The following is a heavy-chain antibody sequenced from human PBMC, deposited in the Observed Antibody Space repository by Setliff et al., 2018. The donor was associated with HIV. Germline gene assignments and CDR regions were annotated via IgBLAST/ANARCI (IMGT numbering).Heavy chain of an antibody. Sequence: PSETLSLTCTVSGGSISSYYWSWIRQPPGKGLEWIGYINTSGTTNYNPSLKSRVTISVDTSKNQFSLKLSSVTAADTAVYYCARHSGVASPNWFDPWGQGTLVTVSS. V-gene: IGHV4-4*09. CDR3: ARHSGVASPNWFDP. J-gene: IGHJ5*02. D-gene: IGHD3-10*01. CDR1: GGSISSYY. CDR2: INTSGTT.